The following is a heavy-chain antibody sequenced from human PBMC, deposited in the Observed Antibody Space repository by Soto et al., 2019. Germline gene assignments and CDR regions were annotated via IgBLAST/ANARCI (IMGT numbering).Heavy chain of an antibody. D-gene: IGHD4-17*01. J-gene: IGHJ4*02. V-gene: IGHV3-30-3*01. CDR3: ARDGHDYGDDDEGGASDY. CDR1: GFTFSSYA. CDR2: ISYDGSNK. Sequence: QVQLVESGGGVVQPGRSLRLSCAASGFTFSSYAMHWVRQAPGKGLEWVAVISYDGSNKYYADSVKGRFTISRDNSKNTLYLQMNSLRAEDTAVYYCARDGHDYGDDDEGGASDYWGQGTLVTVSS.